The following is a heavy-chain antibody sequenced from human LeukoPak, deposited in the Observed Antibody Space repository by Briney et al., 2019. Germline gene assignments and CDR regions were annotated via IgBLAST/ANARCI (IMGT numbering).Heavy chain of an antibody. D-gene: IGHD2-8*01. CDR3: ARHTVSRAGGDFDY. CDR2: IHNNGNT. Sequence: SEPVSLTCTVAGGPISDYYWSWIRQPPGKGLEWIAYIHNNGNTNSNPPLKRRVTISIDTSKNQFSLKLTSVTAADTAVYYCARHTVSRAGGDFDYWGQGTLVTVSS. CDR1: GGPISDYY. V-gene: IGHV4-59*08. J-gene: IGHJ4*02.